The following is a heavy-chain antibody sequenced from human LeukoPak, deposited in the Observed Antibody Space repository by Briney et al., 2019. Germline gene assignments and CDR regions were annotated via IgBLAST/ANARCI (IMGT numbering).Heavy chain of an antibody. CDR1: GGSISSYY. CDR2: FYISGST. D-gene: IGHD4-11*01. Sequence: SETLSLTCTVSGGSISSYYWSWVRQPAGKGLEWIGRFYISGSTNYNPSLKSRVTMSVDTSKNQFSLRLNSVTAADTAVYYCARDFLLQSEGLFDYWGQGTLVTVSS. J-gene: IGHJ4*02. CDR3: ARDFLLQSEGLFDY. V-gene: IGHV4-4*07.